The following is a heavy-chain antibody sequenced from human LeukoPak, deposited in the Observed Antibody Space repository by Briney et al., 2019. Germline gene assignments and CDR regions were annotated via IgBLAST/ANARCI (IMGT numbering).Heavy chain of an antibody. CDR1: GFTFNNYC. D-gene: IGHD6-6*01. CDR3: ARVPMIAARPRYFQH. V-gene: IGHV3-7*01. J-gene: IGHJ1*01. Sequence: GGSLRLSCAASGFTFNNYCMTWVRQAPGKGLEWVANIKQDGSEKYYVDSVKGRFTISRDNVKNSLYLQMNSLRAEDTAVYYCARVPMIAARPRYFQHWGQGTLVTVSS. CDR2: IKQDGSEK.